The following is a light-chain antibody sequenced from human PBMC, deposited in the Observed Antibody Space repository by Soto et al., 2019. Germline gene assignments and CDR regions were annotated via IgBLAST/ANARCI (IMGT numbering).Light chain of an antibody. Sequence: QSALTQPASVSGSPGQSITISCTGTSSDVGAYNYVSWFQQHPGKAPKLMIYEVSNRPSGISSRFSGSKTGNTASMTSSGLQAEDDADYYCSTYTSTSTLVFGEGTKLTVL. CDR2: EVS. V-gene: IGLV2-14*01. CDR1: SSDVGAYNY. CDR3: STYTSTSTLV. J-gene: IGLJ2*01.